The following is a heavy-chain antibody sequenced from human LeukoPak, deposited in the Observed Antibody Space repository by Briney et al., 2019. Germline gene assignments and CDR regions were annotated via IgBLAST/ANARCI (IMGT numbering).Heavy chain of an antibody. CDR1: GFTFSSYD. CDR2: IGTAGDT. J-gene: IGHJ4*02. Sequence: PGGSLRLSCAASGFTFSSYDMHWVRQTPGEGLEWVSTIGTAGDTYYSGSVKGRFTISRENAKNSLYLQMNSLRAGDTAVYYCARGRGYSYGFDYWGQGTLVTVSS. CDR3: ARGRGYSYGFDY. V-gene: IGHV3-13*01. D-gene: IGHD5-18*01.